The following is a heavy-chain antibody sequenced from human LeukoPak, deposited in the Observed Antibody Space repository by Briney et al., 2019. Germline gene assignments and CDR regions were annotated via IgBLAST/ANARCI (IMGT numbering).Heavy chain of an antibody. J-gene: IGHJ3*02. CDR2: ISGSGGST. D-gene: IGHD3-22*01. Sequence: GGSLRLSCAASGFTFSSYAMSWVRQAPGKGLEWVSAISGSGGSTYYADSVKGRFTISRDNAKNSLYLQMNSLRAEDTAVYYCARDKSTMIVVVPDAFDIWGQGTMVTVSS. CDR3: ARDKSTMIVVVPDAFDI. CDR1: GFTFSSYA. V-gene: IGHV3-23*01.